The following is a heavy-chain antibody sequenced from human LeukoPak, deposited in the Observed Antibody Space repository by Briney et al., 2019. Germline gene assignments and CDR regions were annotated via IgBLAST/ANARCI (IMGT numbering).Heavy chain of an antibody. V-gene: IGHV1-2*02. Sequence: ASVTVSCKASGYTFTGYYIFWVRQAPGQGLEWMGWINPKSGATNNAQRFQGRVTMTRDTSINTAYMELSRLTSDDTAVYYCATDVRDWGQGTLVTVSS. CDR3: ATDVRD. J-gene: IGHJ4*02. CDR1: GYTFTGYY. CDR2: INPKSGAT.